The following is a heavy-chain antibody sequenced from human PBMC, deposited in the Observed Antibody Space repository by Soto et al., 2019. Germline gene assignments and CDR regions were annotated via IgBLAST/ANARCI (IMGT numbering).Heavy chain of an antibody. V-gene: IGHV3-30-3*02. J-gene: IGHJ4*02. D-gene: IGHD3-10*01. CDR1: GFTLSTFA. Sequence: QMQLVESGGGVVQPGGSLRLSCEASGFTLSTFAMHWARQAPGKGLEWVATTSYDGLNTFYGESVRGRFSISRDTSQNTLFLQMNSLKTEDTAVYYCAKSSSGLRDYFDSWGRGTLVTVSS. CDR3: AKSSSGLRDYFDS. CDR2: TSYDGLNT.